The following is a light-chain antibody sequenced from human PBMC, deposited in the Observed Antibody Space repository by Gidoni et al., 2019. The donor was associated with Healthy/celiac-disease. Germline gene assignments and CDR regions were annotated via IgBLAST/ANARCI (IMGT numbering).Light chain of an antibody. V-gene: IGKV4-1*01. Sequence: DIVMTQSPDSLAVSVGERATINCKSSRSILYSSNNKNYLAWYQQKPGQPPKLLIYWASTRESGVPDRFSGSGSGTDFTLTISSLQAEDVAVYYCQRYSSTLITFXPXTKVEI. CDR2: WAS. CDR1: RSILYSSNNKNY. CDR3: QRYSSTLIT. J-gene: IGKJ3*01.